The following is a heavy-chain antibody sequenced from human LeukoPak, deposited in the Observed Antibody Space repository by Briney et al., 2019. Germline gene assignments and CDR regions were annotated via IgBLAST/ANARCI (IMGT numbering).Heavy chain of an antibody. CDR3: ARALQGAYYYYGMDV. CDR1: RFTVSSNY. J-gene: IGHJ6*02. D-gene: IGHD1-26*01. CDR2: IYSGGST. Sequence: GGSLRLSCAASRFTVSSNYMSWVRQAPGKGLEWVSVIYSGGSTYYADSVKGRFTISRDNSKNTLYLQMNSLRAEDTAVYYCARALQGAYYYYGMDVWGQGTTVTVSS. V-gene: IGHV3-66*01.